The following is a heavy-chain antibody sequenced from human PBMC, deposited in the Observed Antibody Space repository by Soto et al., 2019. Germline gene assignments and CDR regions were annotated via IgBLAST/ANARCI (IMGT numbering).Heavy chain of an antibody. V-gene: IGHV1-24*01. D-gene: IGHD1-26*01. Sequence: SVKVSCKVSGYFLTALSIHWVRQAPGKGLEWMGGFDREDGETIYAQKFQGRVTMTEDTSTDSAYMELSSLTSEDTAIYYCAHGEGIVKSIVYFDSWGQGNLVTVSS. CDR1: GYFLTALS. J-gene: IGHJ4*02. CDR3: AHGEGIVKSIVYFDS. CDR2: FDREDGET.